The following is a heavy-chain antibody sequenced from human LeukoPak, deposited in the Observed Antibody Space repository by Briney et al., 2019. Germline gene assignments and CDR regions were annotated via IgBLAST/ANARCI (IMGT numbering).Heavy chain of an antibody. Sequence: PGGSLRLSCAASGFTFSSYGMHWVRQAPGKGLEWVAFIRYDGSNKYYADSVKGRFTISRDNSKNTLYLQMNSLRAEDTVVYYCAKLTGDDFWSGYEYYFDYWGQGTLVTVSS. CDR3: AKLTGDDFWSGYEYYFDY. CDR1: GFTFSSYG. V-gene: IGHV3-30*02. J-gene: IGHJ4*02. CDR2: IRYDGSNK. D-gene: IGHD3-3*01.